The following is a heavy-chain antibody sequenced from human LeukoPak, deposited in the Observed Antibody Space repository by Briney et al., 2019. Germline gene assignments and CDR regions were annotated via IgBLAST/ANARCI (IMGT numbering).Heavy chain of an antibody. Sequence: ASVKVSXKASGFTFTSYGISWVRQAPGEGLEWMGWISAYNGNTNYAQKLQGRVTMTTDTSTSTAYMELRSLRSDDTAVYYCAKDGEDCSSSSSLYYYYYYYMDVWGKGTTVTVSS. CDR2: ISAYNGNT. V-gene: IGHV1-18*01. CDR1: GFTFTSYG. J-gene: IGHJ6*03. CDR3: AKDGEDCSSSSSLYYYYYYYMDV. D-gene: IGHD2-2*01.